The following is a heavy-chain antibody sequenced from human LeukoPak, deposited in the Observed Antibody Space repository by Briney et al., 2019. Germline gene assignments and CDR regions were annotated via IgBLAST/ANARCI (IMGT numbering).Heavy chain of an antibody. J-gene: IGHJ4*02. V-gene: IGHV4-38-2*02. D-gene: IGHD5-18*01. CDR2: IFQGGTT. CDR3: ARIGTAMIDY. Sequence: SETLSLTCTVSGYSIRGGFYWGWIRQAPGKGLEWIGSIFQGGTTFYNPSLKSRVIISADTSNNEFSLKLSSVTAADTAVYYCARIGTAMIDYWGQGTLVTVSS. CDR1: GYSIRGGFY.